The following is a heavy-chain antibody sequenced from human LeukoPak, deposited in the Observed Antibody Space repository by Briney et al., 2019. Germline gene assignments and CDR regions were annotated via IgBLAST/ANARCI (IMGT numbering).Heavy chain of an antibody. CDR1: GYTFTSYD. D-gene: IGHD3-10*01. V-gene: IGHV1-8*01. Sequence: ASVKVSCKASGYTFTSYDIIWVRQATGQGLEWMGWVNPNSGNTGYAQKFQGRVTMTRNTSISTAYMELSSLRSEDTAVYYCARLITMVRGALGYWGQGTLVTVSS. CDR2: VNPNSGNT. J-gene: IGHJ4*02. CDR3: ARLITMVRGALGY.